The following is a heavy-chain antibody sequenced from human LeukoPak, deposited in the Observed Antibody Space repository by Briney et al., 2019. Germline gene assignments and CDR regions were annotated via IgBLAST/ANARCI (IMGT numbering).Heavy chain of an antibody. D-gene: IGHD3-16*01. CDR2: ISSSGSTI. CDR3: ARDGAVSLYYFYAMDV. J-gene: IGHJ6*02. V-gene: IGHV3-11*01. CDR1: GFTFSDYY. Sequence: GGSLRLSCAASGFTFSDYYMSWIRQAPGKGLEWVSYISSSGSTISYAGSVKGRFTISRDNAKNSLYLQMNSLRAEDTAVYYRARDGAVSLYYFYAMDVWGQGTTVTVAS.